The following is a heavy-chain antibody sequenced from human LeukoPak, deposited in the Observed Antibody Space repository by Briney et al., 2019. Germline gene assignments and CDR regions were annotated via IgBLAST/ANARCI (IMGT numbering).Heavy chain of an antibody. CDR1: GFTFSSSG. D-gene: IGHD3-16*01. J-gene: IGHJ2*01. Sequence: GGSLRLSCAASGFTFSSSGMHWVRQAPGKGLEWVAFIRNDGSNKYYADSVRGRFTISRDNSKNTLYLEMNSLRDEDTALYYCAKEAAWGNWYFDLWGRGTLVTVSS. CDR2: IRNDGSNK. V-gene: IGHV3-30*02. CDR3: AKEAAWGNWYFDL.